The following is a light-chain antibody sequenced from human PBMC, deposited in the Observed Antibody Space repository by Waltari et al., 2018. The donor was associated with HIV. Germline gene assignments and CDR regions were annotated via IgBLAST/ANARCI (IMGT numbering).Light chain of an antibody. J-gene: IGLJ1*01. CDR3: CSYAGTYTYV. V-gene: IGLV2-11*01. CDR1: ASAIGYFDY. CDR2: AVF. Sequence: QSALTQPRSVSGSPGQSVTISCTGTASAIGYFDYVSWYKQYPGKAPKGITYAVFQRHSGVPDRFTSSNAGITATLTISGLQDEDEADYYVCSYAGTYTYVFGSGTTVTVL.